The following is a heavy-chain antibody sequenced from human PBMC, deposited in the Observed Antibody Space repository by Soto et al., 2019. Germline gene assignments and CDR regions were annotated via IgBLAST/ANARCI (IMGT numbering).Heavy chain of an antibody. Sequence: ASVKVSCKASGYTFTGYYMHWVRQAPGQGLEWMGWINPNSGGTNYAQKFQGRVTMTRDTSISTAYMELSRLRYDDTAVYYCASGYSSSWYYFDDRGQGTMVPVSA. V-gene: IGHV1-2*02. CDR2: INPNSGGT. J-gene: IGHJ4*02. D-gene: IGHD6-13*01. CDR1: GYTFTGYY. CDR3: ASGYSSSWYYFDD.